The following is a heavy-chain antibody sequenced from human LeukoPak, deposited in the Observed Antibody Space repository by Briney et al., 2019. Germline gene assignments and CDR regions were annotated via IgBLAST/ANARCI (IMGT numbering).Heavy chain of an antibody. CDR3: ARDGGRGEDY. CDR2: ISSSSSFI. Sequence: GGSLRLSCAGSGFNFSSYSMSWVRQAPWKGLEFVSSISSSSSFIYYADSVKGRFTISRDNAKNSLYLQMNSLRAEDTAVYYCARDGGRGEDYWGQGALVTVSS. D-gene: IGHD3-10*01. J-gene: IGHJ4*02. CDR1: GFNFSSYS. V-gene: IGHV3-21*01.